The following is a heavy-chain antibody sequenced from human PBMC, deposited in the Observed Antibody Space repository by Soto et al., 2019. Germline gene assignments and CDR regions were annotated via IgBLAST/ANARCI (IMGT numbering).Heavy chain of an antibody. CDR1: GFTFSSYS. J-gene: IGHJ3*02. D-gene: IGHD3-10*01. CDR2: ISSSSSYI. CDR3: ARGPMVRGVNDAFDI. Sequence: GGSLRLSCAASGFTFSSYSMNWVRQAPGKGLEWVSSISSSSSYIYYADSVKGRFTISRDNAKNSLYLQMNSLRAEDTAVYYCARGPMVRGVNDAFDIWGQGTMVTVSS. V-gene: IGHV3-21*01.